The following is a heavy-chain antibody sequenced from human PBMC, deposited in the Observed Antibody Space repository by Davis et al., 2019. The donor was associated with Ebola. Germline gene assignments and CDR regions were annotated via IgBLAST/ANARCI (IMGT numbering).Heavy chain of an antibody. CDR3: ARVHVLVVYATRYYYYGMDV. J-gene: IGHJ6*02. CDR1: GGSISSSNW. CDR2: IYHSGST. V-gene: IGHV4-4*02. D-gene: IGHD2-8*02. Sequence: MPSETLSLTCAVSGGSISSSNWWCLVRPPPGKGLEWFGEIYHSGSTNYNPSLKSRVTLSVDKSKHQFSLKLSSVTAADTAVYYCARVHVLVVYATRYYYYGMDVWGQGTTVTVSS.